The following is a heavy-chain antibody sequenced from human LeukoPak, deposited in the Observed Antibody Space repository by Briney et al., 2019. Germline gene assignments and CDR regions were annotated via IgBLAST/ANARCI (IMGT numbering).Heavy chain of an antibody. J-gene: IGHJ6*03. CDR2: VSYDGSNK. CDR3: GNREGNYYYYYMDV. Sequence: PGGSLRLSCAASGFTFSGYAMHWVRQAPGKGLEWVAVVSYDGSNKYYADSVKGRFTISRDNSNKKVYLQMNSLRTEDTAVYFCGNREGNYYYYYMDVWGKGTTVTVSS. D-gene: IGHD3-16*02. V-gene: IGHV3-30-3*01. CDR1: GFTFSGYA.